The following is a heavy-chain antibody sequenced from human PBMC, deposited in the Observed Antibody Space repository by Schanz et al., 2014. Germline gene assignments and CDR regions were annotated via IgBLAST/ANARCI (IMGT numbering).Heavy chain of an antibody. D-gene: IGHD5-18*01. CDR3: ARDGYRNGRPFDH. Sequence: EVQLVESGGGLVEPGGSLRLSCEASGFTFSTSAMSWVRQAPGKGLEWVSRTSNDGSFTTFADSVKGRFTISRDNAKNTLYLQMNSLRAEDTAVYYCARDGYRNGRPFDHWGQGTRVTVSA. J-gene: IGHJ4*02. CDR2: TSNDGSFT. V-gene: IGHV3-23*04. CDR1: GFTFSTSA.